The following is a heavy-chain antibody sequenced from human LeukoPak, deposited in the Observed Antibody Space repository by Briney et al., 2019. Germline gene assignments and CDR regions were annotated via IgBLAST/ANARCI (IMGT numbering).Heavy chain of an antibody. Sequence: PGRSLRLSCAASGFTFSSYAMHWVRQAPGKGLEWVEVIPYDGNNKKYADSVKGRFTISRDNSKNTLYLQMNSLRAEDTAVYYCARESGALRGYSYGHWGQGTLVTVSS. J-gene: IGHJ4*02. CDR2: IPYDGNNK. D-gene: IGHD5-18*01. V-gene: IGHV3-30*04. CDR3: ARESGALRGYSYGH. CDR1: GFTFSSYA.